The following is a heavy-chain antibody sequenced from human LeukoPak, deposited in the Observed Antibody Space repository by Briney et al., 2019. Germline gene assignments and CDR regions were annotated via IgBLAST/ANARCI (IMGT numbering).Heavy chain of an antibody. CDR1: GGSISSSSYY. CDR3: ARHRWELPAYFDY. D-gene: IGHD1-26*01. J-gene: IGHJ4*02. Sequence: SETLSLTCTVSGGSISSSSYYWGWIRQPPGKGLEWIGSIYYSGSTYYNPSLKSRVTISVDTSKNQFSLKLSPVTAADTAVYYCARHRWELPAYFDYWGQGTLVTVSS. CDR2: IYYSGST. V-gene: IGHV4-39*01.